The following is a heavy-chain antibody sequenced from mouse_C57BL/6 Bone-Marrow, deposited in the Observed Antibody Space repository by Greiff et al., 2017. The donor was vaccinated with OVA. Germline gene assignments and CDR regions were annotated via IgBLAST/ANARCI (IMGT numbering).Heavy chain of an antibody. Sequence: VQLQQSGPELVKPGASVKISCKASGYAFSSSWMNWVKQRPGKGLEWIGRIYPGDGYTNYTGKFKGKATLTADKSSSTAYMQLSSLTSEDSAVYFCARSYYGSSPLVYWGQGTSVTVAS. CDR1: GYAFSSSW. CDR2: IYPGDGYT. CDR3: ARSYYGSSPLVY. V-gene: IGHV1-82*01. D-gene: IGHD1-1*01. J-gene: IGHJ4*01.